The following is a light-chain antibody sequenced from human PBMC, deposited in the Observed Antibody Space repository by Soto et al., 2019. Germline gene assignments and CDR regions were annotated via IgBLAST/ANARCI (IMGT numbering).Light chain of an antibody. CDR2: NTN. V-gene: IGLV8-61*01. CDR3: MLYVASGIWV. CDR1: SGSVSTNYY. Sequence: QAVVTQESSLSVSPGGTVTLTCGLSSGSVSTNYYPSWYQQTPGQAPRTLIYNTNTRSPGVPARFSGSILGDKAALTITGAQADDECNYFCMLYVASGIWVFGGGTKLTVL. J-gene: IGLJ3*02.